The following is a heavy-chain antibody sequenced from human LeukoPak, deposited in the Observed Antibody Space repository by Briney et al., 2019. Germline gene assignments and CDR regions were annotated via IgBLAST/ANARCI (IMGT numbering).Heavy chain of an antibody. CDR2: ISAYNGNT. J-gene: IGHJ3*02. Sequence: ASVKVSCKASGYTFTGYYMHWVRQAPGQGLEWMGWISAYNGNTNYAQKLQGRVTMTTDTSTSTAYMELRSLRSDDTAVYYCARALTMYDAFDIWGQGTMVTVSS. CDR1: GYTFTGYY. V-gene: IGHV1-18*04. D-gene: IGHD5-24*01. CDR3: ARALTMYDAFDI.